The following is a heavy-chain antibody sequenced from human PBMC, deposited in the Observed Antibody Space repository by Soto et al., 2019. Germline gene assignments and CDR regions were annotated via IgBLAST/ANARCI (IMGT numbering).Heavy chain of an antibody. CDR3: AKIRGYCSGGSCQEINYFDY. J-gene: IGHJ4*02. D-gene: IGHD2-15*01. CDR1: GFTFSSYA. Sequence: PGGSLRLSCAASGFTFSSYAMSWVRQAPGKGLEWVSAISGSGGSTYYADSVKGRFTISRDNSKNTLYLQMNSLRAEDTAVYYCAKIRGYCSGGSCQEINYFDYWGQGTLVTVSS. V-gene: IGHV3-23*01. CDR2: ISGSGGST.